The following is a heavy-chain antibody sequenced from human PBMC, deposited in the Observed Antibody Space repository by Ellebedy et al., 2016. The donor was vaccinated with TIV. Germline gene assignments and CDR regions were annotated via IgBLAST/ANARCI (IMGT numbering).Heavy chain of an antibody. D-gene: IGHD2-2*02. J-gene: IGHJ6*03. CDR1: GYSFTSYW. Sequence: GGSLRLXXKGSGYSFTSYWIGWVRQMPGKGLEWMGIIYPGDSDTRYSPSFQGQVTISADKSISTAYLQWSSLKASDTAMYYCARLSCSSTSCYTGYYYYYYMDVWGKGTTVTVSS. V-gene: IGHV5-51*01. CDR2: IYPGDSDT. CDR3: ARLSCSSTSCYTGYYYYYYMDV.